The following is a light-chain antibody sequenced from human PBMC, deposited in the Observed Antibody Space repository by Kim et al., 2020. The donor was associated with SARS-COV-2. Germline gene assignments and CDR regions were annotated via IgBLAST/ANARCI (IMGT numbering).Light chain of an antibody. CDR3: QAWDSSTYWV. CDR1: KLGDED. Sequence: VSPGQTASITCSGDKLGDEDGCWYQKRHGQSPVLVIYQDSKRPSGIPERFSGSNSGNTATLTISGTQAMDEADYYCQAWDSSTYWVFGGGTKLTVL. V-gene: IGLV3-1*01. J-gene: IGLJ3*02. CDR2: QDS.